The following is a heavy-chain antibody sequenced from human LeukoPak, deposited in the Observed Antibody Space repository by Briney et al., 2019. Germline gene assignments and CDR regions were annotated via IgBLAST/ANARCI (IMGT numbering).Heavy chain of an antibody. V-gene: IGHV3-7*01. D-gene: IGHD7-27*01. CDR3: ARGIPRNPFEAGDPLRYFDY. J-gene: IGHJ4*02. CDR1: GFTFSSYW. CDR2: TKQDGSEK. Sequence: GGSLRLSCAASGFTFSSYWMSWVRQAPGKGLEWVANTKQDGSEKYYVDSVKGRFTISRDNAKNSLYLQMNSLRAEDTAVYYCARGIPRNPFEAGDPLRYFDYWGQGTLVTVSS.